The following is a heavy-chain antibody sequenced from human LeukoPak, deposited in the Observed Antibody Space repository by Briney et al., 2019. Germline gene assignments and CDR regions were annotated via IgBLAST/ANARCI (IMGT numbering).Heavy chain of an antibody. CDR1: GYTFTSYG. D-gene: IGHD1-7*01. Sequence: ASVKVSCKASGYTFTSYGISWVRQAPGQGLEWMGIINPSGGSTSYAQKFQGRVTMTRDTSTSTVYMELSSLRSEDTAVYYCARELTGTTDDAFDIWGQGTMVTVSS. V-gene: IGHV1-46*01. J-gene: IGHJ3*02. CDR3: ARELTGTTDDAFDI. CDR2: INPSGGST.